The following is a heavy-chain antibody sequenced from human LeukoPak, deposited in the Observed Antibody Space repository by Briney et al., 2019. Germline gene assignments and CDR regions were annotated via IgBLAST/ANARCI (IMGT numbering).Heavy chain of an antibody. CDR3: AKKSAMGWFDP. J-gene: IGHJ5*02. CDR1: GFTFSSYN. Sequence: GGSLRLSCAASGFTFSSYNMSWVRQAPGKGLEWVSVITGSGGSTDYADSVKGRFTISRDNAKNTLHLQMKSLRAEDTAVYYCAKKSAMGWFDPWGQGTLVTVSS. D-gene: IGHD2-2*01. V-gene: IGHV3-23*01. CDR2: ITGSGGST.